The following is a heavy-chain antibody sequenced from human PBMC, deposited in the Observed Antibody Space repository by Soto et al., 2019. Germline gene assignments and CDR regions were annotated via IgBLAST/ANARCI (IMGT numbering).Heavy chain of an antibody. CDR1: GFTFSTYS. V-gene: IGHV3-21*01. CDR3: ARNKVGTVYYYYAMDV. Sequence: GGSLSLSCAASGFTFSTYSMNWVRQAPGKGLEWVSSISGSGASIYYADSMRGRFTISRDNAKDSLFLQMNGLRADDTGVYYCARNKVGTVYYYYAMDVWGQGTTVTVSS. D-gene: IGHD2-8*02. CDR2: ISGSGASI. J-gene: IGHJ6*02.